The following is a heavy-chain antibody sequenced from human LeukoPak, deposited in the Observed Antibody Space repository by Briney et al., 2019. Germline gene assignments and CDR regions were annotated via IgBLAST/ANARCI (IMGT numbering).Heavy chain of an antibody. Sequence: GGSLRLSCAASGFTFSSYWMSWVRQAPGKGLEWVANIKQDGSEKYYVDSVKGRFTISRDNARNSLYLQMNSLRAEDTAVYYCARDPLRGTNYDILTGYYFGPPSYGMDVWGQGTTVTVSS. V-gene: IGHV3-7*01. D-gene: IGHD3-9*01. J-gene: IGHJ6*02. CDR1: GFTFSSYW. CDR2: IKQDGSEK. CDR3: ARDPLRGTNYDILTGYYFGPPSYGMDV.